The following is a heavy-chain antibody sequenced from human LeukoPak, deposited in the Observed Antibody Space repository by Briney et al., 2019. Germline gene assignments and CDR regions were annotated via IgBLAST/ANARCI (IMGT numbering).Heavy chain of an antibody. CDR2: IYSDGST. V-gene: IGHV4-4*07. D-gene: IGHD3-22*01. Sequence: SETLSLTCTVSGDSISRYYWSWIRQPAGKGLEWIGQIYSDGSTNNNPSLKGRVSMSVDMFNNQFSLKLSSVTAADTAVYYCARDGWSMTMSGVQVKRYHYYGMDVWGQGTTVTVSS. J-gene: IGHJ6*02. CDR1: GDSISRYY. CDR3: ARDGWSMTMSGVQVKRYHYYGMDV.